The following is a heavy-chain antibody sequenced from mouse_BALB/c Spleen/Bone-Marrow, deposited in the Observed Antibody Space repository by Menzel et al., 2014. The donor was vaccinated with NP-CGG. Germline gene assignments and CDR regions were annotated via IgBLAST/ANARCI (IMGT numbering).Heavy chain of an antibody. Sequence: VQLQQSGAELMKPGASVKMSCKATGYTFRSYWMEWVRQRPGHGLEWIGEILPGSGSTNHNEKFKGKATFTADTSSNTAYLQLSSLTSEDSAVYYCAFNSYWFFDVWGAGTTVTVSS. CDR1: GYTFRSYW. CDR3: AFNSYWFFDV. CDR2: ILPGSGST. V-gene: IGHV1-9*01. J-gene: IGHJ1*01.